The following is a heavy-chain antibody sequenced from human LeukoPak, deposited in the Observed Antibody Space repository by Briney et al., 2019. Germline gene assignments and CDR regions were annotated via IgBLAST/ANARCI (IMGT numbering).Heavy chain of an antibody. CDR3: ARGYCISGSCYEFDY. Sequence: ASVKVSCKASGYTFTGHYIHWVRQAPGQGLEWMGWINPNNGGTNYAQKFHGRVTMTRDTSISTAYIELSSLTSDDTAVYYCARGYCISGSCYEFDYWGQGTLVTVSS. V-gene: IGHV1-2*02. CDR1: GYTFTGHY. D-gene: IGHD2-15*01. CDR2: INPNNGGT. J-gene: IGHJ4*02.